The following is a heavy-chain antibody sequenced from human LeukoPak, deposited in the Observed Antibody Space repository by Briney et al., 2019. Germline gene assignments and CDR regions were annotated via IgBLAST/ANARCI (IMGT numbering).Heavy chain of an antibody. Sequence: GGSLRLSCAASGFTFSSYSMNWVRQAPGKGLEWVSYISSSSSTIYYADSVKGRFTNSRDNAKNSLYLQMNSLRAEDTAVYYCARELNPLRYSSGWYFDYWGQGTLVTVSS. CDR1: GFTFSSYS. CDR2: ISSSSSTI. CDR3: ARELNPLRYSSGWYFDY. D-gene: IGHD6-19*01. J-gene: IGHJ4*02. V-gene: IGHV3-48*01.